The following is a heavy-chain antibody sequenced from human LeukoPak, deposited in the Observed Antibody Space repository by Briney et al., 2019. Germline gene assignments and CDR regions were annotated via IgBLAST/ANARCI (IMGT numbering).Heavy chain of an antibody. CDR1: GFTFSIYW. D-gene: IGHD3-22*01. J-gene: IGHJ4*02. CDR3: ARASGSGYLDY. V-gene: IGHV3-7*05. Sequence: GGSLRLSCAASGFTFSIYWMSWVRQAPGKGLEWVANIKQDGSEKYYVDSVKGRFTISRDNAKNSLYLQMNSLRAEDTAVYYCARASGSGYLDYWGQGTLVTVSS. CDR2: IKQDGSEK.